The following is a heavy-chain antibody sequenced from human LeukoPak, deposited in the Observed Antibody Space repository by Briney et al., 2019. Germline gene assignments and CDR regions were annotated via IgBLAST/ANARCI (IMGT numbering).Heavy chain of an antibody. CDR2: INRSGST. D-gene: IGHD3-3*01. J-gene: IGHJ5*02. CDR1: GGSFSDDF. V-gene: IGHV4-34*01. CDR3: TRANYDFGSGYLRGWFGP. Sequence: KPSETLSLTCAVYGGSFSDDFWSWIHQPPGKGLEWIGEINRSGSTNYNPSLKNRVTMSVNTSKNQFSLKLSSVNAADTAVHYCTRANYDFGSGYLRGWFGPWGQGTLVTVSS.